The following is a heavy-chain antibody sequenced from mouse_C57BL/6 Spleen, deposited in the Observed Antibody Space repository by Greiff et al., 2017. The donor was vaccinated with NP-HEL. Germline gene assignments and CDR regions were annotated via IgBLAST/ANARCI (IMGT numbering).Heavy chain of an antibody. D-gene: IGHD1-1*01. CDR1: GFTFSDYG. Sequence: EVKLVESGGGLVQPGGSLKLSCAASGFTFSDYGMAWVRQAPRKGPEWVAFISNLAYSIYYADTVTGRFTISREHAKNTLYLEMSSLRSEDTAMYYCARHYGSSLYYAMDYWGQGTSVTVSS. J-gene: IGHJ4*01. V-gene: IGHV5-15*01. CDR2: ISNLAYSI. CDR3: ARHYGSSLYYAMDY.